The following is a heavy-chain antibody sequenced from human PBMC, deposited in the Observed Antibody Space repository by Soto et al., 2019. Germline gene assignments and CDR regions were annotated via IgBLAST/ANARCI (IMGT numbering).Heavy chain of an antibody. D-gene: IGHD6-13*01. CDR2: ISSSSSYI. J-gene: IGHJ6*03. Sequence: EVQLVESGGGLVKPGGSLRLSCAASGFTFSSYSMNWVRQAPGKGLEWVSSISSSSSYIYYADSVKGRFTISRDNAKNSLYLQMNSLRAEDTAVYYCARDRRSRIAAPRADYYYYYMDVWGKGTTVTVSS. CDR1: GFTFSSYS. V-gene: IGHV3-21*01. CDR3: ARDRRSRIAAPRADYYYYYMDV.